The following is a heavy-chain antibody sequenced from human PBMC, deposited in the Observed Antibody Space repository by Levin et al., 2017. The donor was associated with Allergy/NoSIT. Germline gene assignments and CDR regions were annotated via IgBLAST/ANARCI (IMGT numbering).Heavy chain of an antibody. V-gene: IGHV3-48*01. Sequence: GGSLRLSCAASGFTFSDYGINWVRQAPGKGLEWLSYISSSSGNIYYADSVQGRFTISRDNAKNSLYLQMDSLRAEDTAIYYCATGGARWEPLTHTTIYYFDYWGQGTLVTVSS. J-gene: IGHJ4*02. CDR1: GFTFSDYG. D-gene: IGHD1-26*01. CDR3: ATGGARWEPLTHTTIYYFDY. CDR2: ISSSSGNI.